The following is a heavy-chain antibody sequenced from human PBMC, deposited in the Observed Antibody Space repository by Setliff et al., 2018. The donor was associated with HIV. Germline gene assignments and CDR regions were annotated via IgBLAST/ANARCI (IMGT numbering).Heavy chain of an antibody. V-gene: IGHV3-23*01. J-gene: IGHJ6*02. CDR2: INSAERT. CDR3: ALGGYGIAAAGTIYYYYGMDV. Sequence: GGSLRLSCAASGFSFSNYAMTWVRQAPGKGLEWVSTINSAERTFYAKSVKGRFTISRDNSKNTLYLQMNSLRAEDTAVYYCALGGYGIAAAGTIYYYYGMDVWGQGTTVTVSS. CDR1: GFSFSNYA. D-gene: IGHD6-13*01.